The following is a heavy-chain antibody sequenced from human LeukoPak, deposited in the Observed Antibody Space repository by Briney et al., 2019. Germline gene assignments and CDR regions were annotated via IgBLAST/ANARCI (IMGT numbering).Heavy chain of an antibody. D-gene: IGHD6-13*01. Sequence: PSGTLSLTCAVSGGSLTSSNWWSWVRQPPGKGLEWIGEMYHSGNTNYNPSLKSRVTISIDQSKNQFSLNLTSLTAADTAVYYCARQEQQLIYNWFDPWGQGTLVTVSS. CDR2: MYHSGNT. V-gene: IGHV4-4*02. CDR3: ARQEQQLIYNWFDP. CDR1: GGSLTSSNW. J-gene: IGHJ5*02.